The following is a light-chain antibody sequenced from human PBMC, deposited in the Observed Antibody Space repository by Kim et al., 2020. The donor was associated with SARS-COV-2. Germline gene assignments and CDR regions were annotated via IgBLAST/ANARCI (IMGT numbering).Light chain of an antibody. V-gene: IGKV4-1*01. Sequence: DIVMTQSPDSLAVSLGERATINCKSSQSVLPSSNNKNHLAWYQQKPGQPPKLLIYWAFTREFGVPDRFSGSGSGTDFTLTISSLQAEDVAVYYCQQYHSFPLTFGGGIKVDIK. CDR3: QQYHSFPLT. CDR2: WAF. J-gene: IGKJ4*01. CDR1: QSVLPSSNNKNH.